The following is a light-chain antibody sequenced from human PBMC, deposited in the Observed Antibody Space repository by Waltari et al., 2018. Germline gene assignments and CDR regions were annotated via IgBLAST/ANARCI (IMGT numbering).Light chain of an antibody. CDR2: DAS. CDR1: QSVGRS. Sequence: EIFLTQSPGTLSLSPGERATLSCGASQSVGRSLAWYQQKPGRAPRLLLYDASSRATGIPDRFSGSGFGTDFSLTISRLEPEDFAVYYCQHYVRLPVTFGQGTKVEIK. CDR3: QHYVRLPVT. V-gene: IGKV3-20*01. J-gene: IGKJ1*01.